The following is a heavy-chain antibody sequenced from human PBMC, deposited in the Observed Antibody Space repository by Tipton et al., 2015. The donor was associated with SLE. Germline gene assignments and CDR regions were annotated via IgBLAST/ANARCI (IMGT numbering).Heavy chain of an antibody. D-gene: IGHD3-9*01. Sequence: SLRLSCVVSGFSVSTNYMNWVRQAPGKGLEWVAVIWYDGSNKYYADSVKGRFTISRDNSKNTLYLQMNSLRAEDTAVYYCARVLTPYYGMDVWGQGTTVTVSS. J-gene: IGHJ6*02. CDR2: IWYDGSNK. CDR1: GFSVSTNY. CDR3: ARVLTPYYGMDV. V-gene: IGHV3-33*07.